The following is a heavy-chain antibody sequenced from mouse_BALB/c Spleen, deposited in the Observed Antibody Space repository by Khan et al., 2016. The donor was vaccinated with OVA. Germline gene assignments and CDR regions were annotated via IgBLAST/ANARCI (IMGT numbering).Heavy chain of an antibody. V-gene: IGHV1S137*01. D-gene: IGHD2-1*01. CDR2: ISTYYGDA. CDR1: GYTFTDFA. CDR3: GRGSGHYRFAY. J-gene: IGHJ3*01. Sequence: QVQLKQSGAELVRPGVSVKISCKGSGYTFTDFAMHWVKQSHAKSLEWIGVISTYYGDANYNQNFKGKATMTVDTSSSTAYMELARLTSEDSAIYDGGRGSGHYRFAYWGQGTLVTVSA.